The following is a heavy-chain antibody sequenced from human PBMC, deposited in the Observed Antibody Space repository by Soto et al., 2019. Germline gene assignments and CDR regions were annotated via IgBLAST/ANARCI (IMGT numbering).Heavy chain of an antibody. J-gene: IGHJ6*02. Sequence: GASVKVSCKASGYTFTSYGIRWVRQAPGQGLEWMGWISAYNVNTNYAEKFQGRVTMTTDTSTSTAYMELSSLRSDDTAVYYCTSIGAGAGQVICDNDMDVWGQGTTVTVSS. CDR3: TSIGAGAGQVICDNDMDV. CDR2: ISAYNVNT. V-gene: IGHV1-18*01. D-gene: IGHD6-19*01. CDR1: GYTFTSYG.